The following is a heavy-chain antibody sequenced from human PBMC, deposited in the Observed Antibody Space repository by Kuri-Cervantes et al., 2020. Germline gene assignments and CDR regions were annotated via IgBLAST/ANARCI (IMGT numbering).Heavy chain of an antibody. Sequence: SVKVSCKTSGYTFTSYDINWLRQAPGQGLEWMGGIIPIFGTANYAQKFQGRVTITADKSTSTAYMELSSLRSEDTAVYYCARGRYYDILTGYYQLERFDPWGQGTLVTVSS. CDR3: ARGRYYDILTGYYQLERFDP. V-gene: IGHV1-69*06. CDR1: GYTFTSYD. CDR2: IIPIFGTA. D-gene: IGHD3-9*01. J-gene: IGHJ5*02.